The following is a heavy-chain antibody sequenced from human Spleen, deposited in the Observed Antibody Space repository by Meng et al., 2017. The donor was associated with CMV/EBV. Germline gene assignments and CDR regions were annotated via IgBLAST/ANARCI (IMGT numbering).Heavy chain of an antibody. Sequence: PPETLSLTCAFYGASFTSYYWSWIRQSPGKGLEWIGEINHRGSTNYNPSLKSRVTISVDTSKSQFSLNLTSVTAADTAVYYCARPQNTWGQGTLVTVSS. V-gene: IGHV4-34*01. CDR3: ARPQNT. CDR1: GASFTSYY. D-gene: IGHD2/OR15-2a*01. J-gene: IGHJ4*02. CDR2: INHRGST.